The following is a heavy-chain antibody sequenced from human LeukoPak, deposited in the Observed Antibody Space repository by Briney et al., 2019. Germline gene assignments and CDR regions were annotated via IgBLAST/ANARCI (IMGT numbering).Heavy chain of an antibody. CDR1: GFAFDDYA. V-gene: IGHV3-43*02. J-gene: IGHJ6*02. Sequence: GGPLRLSCAASGFAFDDYAMHWVRQAPGKGLEWISLISGDGYYTYYGDSVKGRFTISRDNSKNSLYLQLNSLRTEDTALYYCAKVLRYFDSSSAGYYYYGMDVWGQGTTVTVSS. CDR2: ISGDGYYT. D-gene: IGHD3-9*01. CDR3: AKVLRYFDSSSAGYYYYGMDV.